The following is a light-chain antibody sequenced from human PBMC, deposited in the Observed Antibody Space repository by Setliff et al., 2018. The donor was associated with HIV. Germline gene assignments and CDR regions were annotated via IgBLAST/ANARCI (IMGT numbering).Light chain of an antibody. Sequence: QSALTQPASVSGSPGQSITISCTGPSSDVGGYNSVSWYQQHPGKVPKLMIYDVSNRPSGVSNRFSGSKSGNTASLTISGLQAEDEADYYCSSYTSTSTPYVFGTGTKVT. J-gene: IGLJ1*01. V-gene: IGLV2-14*03. CDR1: SSDVGGYNS. CDR3: SSYTSTSTPYV. CDR2: DVS.